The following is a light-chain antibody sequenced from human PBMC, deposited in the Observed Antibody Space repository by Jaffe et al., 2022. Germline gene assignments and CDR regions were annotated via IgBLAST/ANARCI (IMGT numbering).Light chain of an antibody. CDR2: DVN. J-gene: IGLJ2*01. Sequence: QSALTQSVSVSGSPGQSITISCTGTSSDIGAYNYVSWYRQYPGKAPTLLIYDVNDRPSGISNRFSGSKSANTASLTISGLQAEDEADYYCSSYTTSTTLIFGGGTKLTVL. V-gene: IGLV2-14*03. CDR1: SSDIGAYNY. CDR3: SSYTTSTTLI.